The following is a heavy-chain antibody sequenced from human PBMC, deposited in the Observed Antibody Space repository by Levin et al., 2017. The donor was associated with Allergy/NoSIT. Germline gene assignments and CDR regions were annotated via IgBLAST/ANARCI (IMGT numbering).Heavy chain of an antibody. CDR1: GGSISSSSYY. CDR3: ARGEVVALGVDY. V-gene: IGHV4-39*07. D-gene: IGHD3-22*01. Sequence: SETLSLTCTVSGGSISSSSYYWGWIRQPPGKGLEWIGSIYYSGSTYYNPSLKSRVTISVDTSKNQFSLKLSSVTAADTAVYYCARGEVVALGVDYWGQGTLVTVSS. J-gene: IGHJ4*02. CDR2: IYYSGST.